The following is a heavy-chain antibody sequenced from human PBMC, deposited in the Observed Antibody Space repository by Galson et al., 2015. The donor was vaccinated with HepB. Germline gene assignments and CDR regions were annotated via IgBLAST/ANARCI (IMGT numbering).Heavy chain of an antibody. CDR3: ARDFSDFWSGDKPLDY. CDR2: INPSGGST. J-gene: IGHJ4*02. Sequence: ASGYTFTSYYMHWVRQAPGQGLEWMGIINPSGGSTSYAQKFQGRVTMTRDTSTSTVYMELSSLRSEDTAVYYCARDFSDFWSGDKPLDYWGQGTLVTVSS. D-gene: IGHD3-3*01. CDR1: GYTFTSYY. V-gene: IGHV1-46*01.